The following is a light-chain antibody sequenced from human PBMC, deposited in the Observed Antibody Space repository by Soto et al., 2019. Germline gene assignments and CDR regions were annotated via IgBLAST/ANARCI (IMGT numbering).Light chain of an antibody. CDR3: QHRSNWLT. CDR2: DAS. J-gene: IGKJ4*01. V-gene: IGKV3-11*01. CDR1: QSVSSY. Sequence: EIVLTQSPATLSLSPGERATLSCRASQSVSSYLAWYQQKPGQAPRLLIYDASNRATGIPARFSGSGSGTDFTLTISSLETEDFAVYYCQHRSNWLTFSGGTKVEIK.